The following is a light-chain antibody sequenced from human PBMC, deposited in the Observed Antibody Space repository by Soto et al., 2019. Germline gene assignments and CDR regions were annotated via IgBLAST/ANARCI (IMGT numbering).Light chain of an antibody. J-gene: IGKJ1*01. CDR2: DTS. V-gene: IGKV3-20*01. CDR1: QSVSRY. Sequence: EIVLAQSPATLSLSPGERATLSCRASQSVSRYLAWYQQKPGQAPRLLIYDTSYRAAGIPDRFSGSGSGTDFTLTISRLEPEDFAVYYCQQYGSSGTFGQGTKVDIK. CDR3: QQYGSSGT.